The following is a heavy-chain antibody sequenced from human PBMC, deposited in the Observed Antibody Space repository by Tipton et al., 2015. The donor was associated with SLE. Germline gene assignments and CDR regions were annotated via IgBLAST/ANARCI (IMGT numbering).Heavy chain of an antibody. Sequence: TLSLTCTVSGASVSSNSYSWGCIRPPPGKGLEWIASIYSSGSTYYNPSLKSRVTMSLDTSKNQYSLKLSSVTAADTAVYYCVRHRNKRGYEGYWGQGTLVTVSS. V-gene: IGHV4-39*07. CDR2: IYSSGST. CDR1: GASVSSNSYS. D-gene: IGHD5-12*01. CDR3: VRHRNKRGYEGY. J-gene: IGHJ4*02.